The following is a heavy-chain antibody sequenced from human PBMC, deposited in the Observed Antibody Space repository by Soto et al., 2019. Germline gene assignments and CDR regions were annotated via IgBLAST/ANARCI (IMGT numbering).Heavy chain of an antibody. CDR3: GRDVGLQHDTGYSAFWRGNINWYDP. J-gene: IGHJ5*02. CDR1: GGPICGHY. D-gene: IGHD3-3*01. Sequence: ASETLSLTSTVSGGPICGHYWGWIRQPPGKGLQYIGYISYSGSTNSNPSLKSRVTISVDTSNNQFSLGLSSVTAAATAVSYCGRDVGLQHDTGYSAFWRGNINWYDPWG. CDR2: ISYSGST. V-gene: IGHV4-59*11.